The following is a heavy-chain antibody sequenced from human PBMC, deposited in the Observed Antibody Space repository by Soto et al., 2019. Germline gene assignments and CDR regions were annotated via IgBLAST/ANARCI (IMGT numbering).Heavy chain of an antibody. J-gene: IGHJ6*02. CDR3: AREGGPRGMDV. Sequence: GDLRISCAASGFTVSSKYMSWVRQAPGKGLEWVSVIYSGGSTYYADSVKGRFTISRDNSKNTLYLQMNSLRAEDTAVYYCAREGGPRGMDVWGQGTTVTVSS. D-gene: IGHD1-26*01. CDR1: GFTVSSKY. CDR2: IYSGGST. V-gene: IGHV3-53*01.